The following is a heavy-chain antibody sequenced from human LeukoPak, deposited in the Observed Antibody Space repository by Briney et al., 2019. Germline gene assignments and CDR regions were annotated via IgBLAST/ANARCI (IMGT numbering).Heavy chain of an antibody. J-gene: IGHJ4*02. V-gene: IGHV4-34*01. CDR2: INRSVNT. Sequence: SQSLSPAWSLDAASVVGDYCSSGRQPPRKGLEWVGEINRSVNTNYNPYLKTPVTRSVATSKDKFNLKLSSVPAADTAVYSCANYVSRSSGWYYNYWGQGTLVTVSS. CDR1: AASVVGDY. D-gene: IGHD6-19*01. CDR3: ANYVSRSSGWYYNY.